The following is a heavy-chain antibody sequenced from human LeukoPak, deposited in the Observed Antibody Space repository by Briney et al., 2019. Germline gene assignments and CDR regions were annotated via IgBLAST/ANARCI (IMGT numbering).Heavy chain of an antibody. D-gene: IGHD3-22*01. V-gene: IGHV3-30*04. CDR2: ISNDGNNK. CDR3: ARPGHGNYGPVGY. Sequence: GGSLRLSCAASGFSFSDYTMHWVRQAPGKGLEWVAFISNDGNNKYSADAVKGRFTISRDNSKNTLFLEMSNLRPEDTAVYYCARPGHGNYGPVGYWGQGTLVTVSS. J-gene: IGHJ4*02. CDR1: GFSFSDYT.